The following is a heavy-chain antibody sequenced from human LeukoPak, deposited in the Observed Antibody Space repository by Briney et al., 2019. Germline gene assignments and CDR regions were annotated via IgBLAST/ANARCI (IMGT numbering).Heavy chain of an antibody. D-gene: IGHD1/OR15-1a*01. V-gene: IGHV4-34*01. CDR1: GGSFSGYY. J-gene: IGHJ4*02. CDR3: ARASNNLANY. CDR2: INHSGST. Sequence: SETLSLTCAVYGGSFSGYYWSWIRQPPGKGLEWIGEINHSGSTNYNPSLKSRVTISVDTSKNQFSLKLSSVTAADTAVYYCARASNNLANYWGQGTLVTVSS.